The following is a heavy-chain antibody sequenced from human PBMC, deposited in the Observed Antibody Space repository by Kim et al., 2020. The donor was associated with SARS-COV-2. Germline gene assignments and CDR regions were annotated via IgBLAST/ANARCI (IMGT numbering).Heavy chain of an antibody. J-gene: IGHJ4*01. D-gene: IGHD6-19*01. Sequence: GGSLRLSCAASGFIFSSYGMHWVRQAPGKGLEWVAVISHDGSNKYYADSVKGRFTISRDSSRDTLYVQMNSLRAEDTAVYYCAKNSISGSSGWAGIDYWG. CDR1: GFIFSSYG. CDR2: ISHDGSNK. V-gene: IGHV3-30*18. CDR3: AKNSISGSSGWAGIDY.